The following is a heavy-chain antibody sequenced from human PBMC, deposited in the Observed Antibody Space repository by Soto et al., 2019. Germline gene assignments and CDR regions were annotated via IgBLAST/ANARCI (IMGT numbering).Heavy chain of an antibody. J-gene: IGHJ5*02. CDR3: ANGGRASGWIS. V-gene: IGHV3-23*01. CDR2: VTTSGSDT. D-gene: IGHD6-19*01. CDR1: GFTFSSYA. Sequence: EVQLLESGGGLVQPGGSLRLSCTASGFTFSSYAMYWVRQAPGQGLEWVSAVTTSGSDTYYANSVRGRFTVSRDNSKNTLYMHMISLRAEDTDVYYWANGGRASGWISWGQGTLVTVSS.